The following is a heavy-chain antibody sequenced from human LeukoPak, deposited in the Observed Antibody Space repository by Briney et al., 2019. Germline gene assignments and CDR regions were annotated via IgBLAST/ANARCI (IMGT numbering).Heavy chain of an antibody. CDR2: INPIGGST. D-gene: IGHD6-19*01. V-gene: IGHV1-46*01. J-gene: IGHJ4*02. CDR3: ARDHRIAVAEYYFDY. CDR1: GYTFTSYY. Sequence: ASVKVSCKASGYTFTSYYIHWVRQAPGQGLEWMGIINPIGGSTSYAQKFQGRVTMTRDTSTSTVYMELSSLRSEDTAVYYCARDHRIAVAEYYFDYWGQGTLVTVSS.